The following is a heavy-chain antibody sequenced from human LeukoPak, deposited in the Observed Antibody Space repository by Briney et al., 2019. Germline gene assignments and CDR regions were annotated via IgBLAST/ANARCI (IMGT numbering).Heavy chain of an antibody. CDR1: GFTFSTFG. D-gene: IGHD3-9*01. CDR3: AKDQAYDILTGYFLDLFDY. CDR2: ISGSGGST. V-gene: IGHV3-23*01. J-gene: IGHJ4*02. Sequence: GGSLRLPCAASGFTFSTFGMHWVRQAPGKGLEWVSAISGSGGSTYYADSVKGRFTISRDNSKNTLYLQMNSLRAEDTAVYYCAKDQAYDILTGYFLDLFDYWGQGTLVTVSS.